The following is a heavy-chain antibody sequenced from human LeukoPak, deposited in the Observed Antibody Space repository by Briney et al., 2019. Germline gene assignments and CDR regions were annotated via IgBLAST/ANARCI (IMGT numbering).Heavy chain of an antibody. CDR3: ARVYGGNDFDY. J-gene: IGHJ4*02. D-gene: IGHD4-23*01. CDR2: INPNSGGT. Sequence: ASVKVSCKASGYTFTDYYMHWVRQAPGQELEWMGWINPNSGGTNYAQNFRGRVTMTRDTSISTAYMELSRLRSDDTAVYYCARVYGGNDFDYWGQGTLVTVSS. CDR1: GYTFTDYY. V-gene: IGHV1-2*02.